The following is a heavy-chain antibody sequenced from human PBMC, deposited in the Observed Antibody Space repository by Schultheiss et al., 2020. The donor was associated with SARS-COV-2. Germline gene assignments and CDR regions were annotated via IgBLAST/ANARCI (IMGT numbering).Heavy chain of an antibody. Sequence: SVKVSCKASGGTFSSYAISWVRQAPGQGLEWMGGIIPIFGTANYAQKFQGRVTITADESTSTAYMELSSLRSEDTAVYYCARVGRSYYGSGSPNWFDPWGQGTTVTVSS. J-gene: IGHJ5*01. CDR3: ARVGRSYYGSGSPNWFDP. D-gene: IGHD3-10*01. CDR2: IIPIFGTA. V-gene: IGHV1-69*13. CDR1: GGTFSSYA.